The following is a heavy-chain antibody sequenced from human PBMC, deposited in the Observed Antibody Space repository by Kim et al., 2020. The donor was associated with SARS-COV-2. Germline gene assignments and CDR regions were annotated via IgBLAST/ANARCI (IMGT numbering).Heavy chain of an antibody. CDR2: IKHDGSET. D-gene: IGHD6-19*01. CDR1: GFTSTSHW. Sequence: GGSLRLSCAASGFTSTSHWMNWVRQTPGKGLEGVANIKHDGSETYYVDSVKGRFTISRDSAKNSMYLQMNSLSADDTAVYYCARGSGWLVEHWGQGTLVTVSS. V-gene: IGHV3-7*05. CDR3: ARGSGWLVEH. J-gene: IGHJ1*01.